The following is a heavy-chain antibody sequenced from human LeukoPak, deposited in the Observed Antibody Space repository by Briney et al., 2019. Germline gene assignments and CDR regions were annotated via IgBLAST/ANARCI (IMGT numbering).Heavy chain of an antibody. J-gene: IGHJ2*01. CDR2: FYYSGVA. Sequence: SETLSLTCSVSGGSISSSGHYWGWIRQPPGKGLEWIGTFYYSGVAYYNPSLKSRVTISLDTSKNQFSLKLTSVTAADTAVYYCARDDYSTSTPPPRRYFDLWGRGTLVTVSS. CDR1: GGSISSSGHY. CDR3: ARDDYSTSTPPPRRYFDL. D-gene: IGHD6-6*01. V-gene: IGHV4-39*07.